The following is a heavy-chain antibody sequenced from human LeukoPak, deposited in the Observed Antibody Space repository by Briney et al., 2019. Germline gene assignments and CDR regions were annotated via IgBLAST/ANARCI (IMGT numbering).Heavy chain of an antibody. CDR3: ARGGRMNWFFDL. CDR2: ISSSSGSI. J-gene: IGHJ2*01. V-gene: IGHV3-21*01. CDR1: GFTFSTYS. D-gene: IGHD3-16*01. Sequence: GGSLRLSCAASGFTFSTYSMNWVRQAPGRGLEWVSSISSSSGSICYANSMKGRFTVSRDNAKNSLYLQMNSLRAEDTAVYYCARGGRMNWFFDLWGRGTLVSVSS.